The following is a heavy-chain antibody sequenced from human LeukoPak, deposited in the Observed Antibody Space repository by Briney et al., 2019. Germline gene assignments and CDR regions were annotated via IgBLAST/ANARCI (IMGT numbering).Heavy chain of an antibody. Sequence: GGSLRLSCVASGFTFSSYSMNWVRQSPGKGLEWVSYISISSNTIYYADSVKGRFTISRDNANNSLYLQMNSLRAEDTAVYYCARDGFDFWSGYPTTVDYWGQGTLVTVSS. D-gene: IGHD3-3*01. CDR3: ARDGFDFWSGYPTTVDY. CDR1: GFTFSSYS. CDR2: ISISSNTI. V-gene: IGHV3-48*01. J-gene: IGHJ4*02.